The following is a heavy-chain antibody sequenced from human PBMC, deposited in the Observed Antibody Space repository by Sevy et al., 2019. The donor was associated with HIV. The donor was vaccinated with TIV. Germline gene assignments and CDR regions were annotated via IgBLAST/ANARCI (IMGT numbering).Heavy chain of an antibody. V-gene: IGHV1-18*01. CDR2: ISPYKGTT. CDR1: GYIFTSYG. J-gene: IGHJ4*02. D-gene: IGHD3-16*01. CDR3: ARDRDYDYIWGTFPYRDF. Sequence: ASVKVSCKASGYIFTSYGISWVRQAPGRGLAWVGWISPYKGTTNYAQKFQGRVTMTTDTSTFTVYMQLRSLRSDDTAIYYCARDRDYDYIWGTFPYRDFWGQGTLVTVSS.